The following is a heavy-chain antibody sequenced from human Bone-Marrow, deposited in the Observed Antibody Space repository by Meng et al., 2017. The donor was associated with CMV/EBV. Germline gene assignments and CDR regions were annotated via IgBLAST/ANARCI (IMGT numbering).Heavy chain of an antibody. CDR2: ISSSSSYT. CDR1: GFTFSDYY. CDR3: ARGGLRKDFDY. J-gene: IGHJ4*02. V-gene: IGHV3-11*06. D-gene: IGHD4-17*01. Sequence: QVQLVESGGGLVKSGGSLRPPCTASGFTFSDYYMSWVRQAPGKGLEWVSYISSSSSYTNYADSVKGRFTISRDNAKNSLYLQMNSLRAEDTAVYYCARGGLRKDFDYWGQGTLVTVSS.